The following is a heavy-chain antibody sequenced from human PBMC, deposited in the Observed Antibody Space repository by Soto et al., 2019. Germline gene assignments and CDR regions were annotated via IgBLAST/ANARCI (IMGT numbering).Heavy chain of an antibody. CDR2: ISYDGSNK. CDR3: ARDRKRIAAYYYGMDV. CDR1: GFTFSSYA. D-gene: IGHD6-13*01. J-gene: IGHJ6*02. V-gene: IGHV3-30-3*01. Sequence: QVQLVESGGGVVQPGRSLRLSCAASGFTFSSYAMHWVRQAPGKGLEWVAVISYDGSNKYYADSVKGRFTISRDNSKNTLYLQMHSLRAEDTAVYYCARDRKRIAAYYYGMDVWGQGTTVTVSS.